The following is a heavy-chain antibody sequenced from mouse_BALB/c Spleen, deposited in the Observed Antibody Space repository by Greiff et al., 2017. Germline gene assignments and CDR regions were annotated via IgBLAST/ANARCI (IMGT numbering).Heavy chain of an antibody. CDR3: ARAGGNLDY. CDR2: ISNGGGST. V-gene: IGHV5-12-2*01. D-gene: IGHD2-1*01. CDR1: GFTFSSYT. J-gene: IGHJ2*01. Sequence: EVMLVESGGGLVQPGGSLKLSCAASGFTFSSYTMSWVRQTPEKRLEWVAYISNGGGSTYYPDTVKGRFTISRDNAKNTLYLQMSSLKSEDTAMYYCARAGGNLDYWGQGTTLTVSS.